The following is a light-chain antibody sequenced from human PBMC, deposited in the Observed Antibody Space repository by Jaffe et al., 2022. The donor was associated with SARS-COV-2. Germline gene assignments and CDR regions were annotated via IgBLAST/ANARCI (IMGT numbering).Light chain of an antibody. CDR1: SGNVGGYNL. CDR3: CSYAGSYITWV. J-gene: IGLJ3*02. Sequence: QSALTQPASVSGSPGQSITISCTGTSGNVGGYNLVSWYQHYPGEAPKLIIYDDIKRPSGVSNRFSGSKSGNTASLTISGLQAADEADYYCCSYAGSYITWVFGGGTKVTVL. V-gene: IGLV2-23*01. CDR2: DDI.